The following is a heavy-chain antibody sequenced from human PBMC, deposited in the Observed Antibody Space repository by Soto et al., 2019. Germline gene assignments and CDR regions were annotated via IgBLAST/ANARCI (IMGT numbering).Heavy chain of an antibody. CDR3: ARVESPPHDLYYFDY. J-gene: IGHJ4*02. Sequence: PSETLSLTCTVSGGSISSGGYYWSWIRQHPGKGLEWIGYIYYSGSTYYNPSLKSRVTISVDTSKNQFSLKLSSVTAADTAVYYCARVESPPHDLYYFDYWGQGTLVTVSS. CDR2: IYYSGST. D-gene: IGHD3-16*01. V-gene: IGHV4-31*03. CDR1: GGSISSGGYY.